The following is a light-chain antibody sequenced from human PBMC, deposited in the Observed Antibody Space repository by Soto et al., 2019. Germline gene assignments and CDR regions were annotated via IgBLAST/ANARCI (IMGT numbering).Light chain of an antibody. CDR1: QSISSW. V-gene: IGKV1-5*03. J-gene: IGKJ1*01. CDR2: KAS. CDR3: QQYYSYPRT. Sequence: DIQMTQSPSTLSASVGDRVTITCRASQSISSWLAWYQQKPGKAPKLLIYKASSLESGVPSRFSGSGSGTEFTLIISGLQPDDFATYYCQQYYSYPRTFGQGTKVDIK.